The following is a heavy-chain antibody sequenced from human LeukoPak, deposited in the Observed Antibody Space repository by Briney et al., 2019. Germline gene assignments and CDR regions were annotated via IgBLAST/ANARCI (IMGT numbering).Heavy chain of an antibody. D-gene: IGHD1-26*01. CDR3: ATSKWGPYYFDY. Sequence: PSEPLSLTCTVSGGSISSYYWSWLRHPPGKGLEWIGYIYYSGSTNYNPSLKSRVTISVDTSKNQFSLKLSSVTAADTAVYYCATSKWGPYYFDYWGQGTLVTVSS. V-gene: IGHV4-59*01. CDR2: IYYSGST. J-gene: IGHJ4*02. CDR1: GGSISSYY.